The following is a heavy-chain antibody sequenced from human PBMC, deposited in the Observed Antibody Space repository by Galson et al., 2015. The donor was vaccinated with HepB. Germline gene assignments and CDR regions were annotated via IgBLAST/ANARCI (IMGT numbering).Heavy chain of an antibody. CDR1: GGTFSSYA. Sequence: SVKVSCKASGGTFSSYAISWVRQAPGQGLEWMGGIIPIFGTANYAQKFQGRVTITADESTSTAYMELSSLRSEDTAVYYCARSGNYYYESSGYFDYWGQGTLVTVSS. D-gene: IGHD3-22*01. J-gene: IGHJ4*02. CDR3: ARSGNYYYESSGYFDY. V-gene: IGHV1-69*13. CDR2: IIPIFGTA.